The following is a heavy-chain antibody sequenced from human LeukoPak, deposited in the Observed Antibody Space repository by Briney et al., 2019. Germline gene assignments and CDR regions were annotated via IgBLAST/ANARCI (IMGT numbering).Heavy chain of an antibody. J-gene: IGHJ4*02. V-gene: IGHV3-43*02. CDR2: VTGGSTT. CDR1: GFTFGGFA. Sequence: PGGSLRLSCAASGFTFGGFAMHWVRQAPVRGLEWGTLVTGGSTTYYADSVRGRFTIYRDNSKNSLYLQMNTLRTEDTAFYYYAKDTGSGWDFDAWGQGTLVTVSS. D-gene: IGHD6-19*01. CDR3: AKDTGSGWDFDA.